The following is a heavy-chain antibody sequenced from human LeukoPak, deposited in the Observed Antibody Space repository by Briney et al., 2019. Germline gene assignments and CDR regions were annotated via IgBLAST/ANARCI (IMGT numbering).Heavy chain of an antibody. CDR1: GYTFTDYY. D-gene: IGHD2-15*01. J-gene: IGHJ6*02. V-gene: IGHV1-2*02. CDR2: LNPNTLVT. Sequence: GASVKVSCGASGYTFTDYYMHWVRQAPGQGLEWMGWLNPNTLVTKYAQHFQGRVSMTWDTSISTGYMDLHSLTSDDTAVYYCARKDGGRDGMDVWGQGTTVTVSS. CDR3: ARKDGGRDGMDV.